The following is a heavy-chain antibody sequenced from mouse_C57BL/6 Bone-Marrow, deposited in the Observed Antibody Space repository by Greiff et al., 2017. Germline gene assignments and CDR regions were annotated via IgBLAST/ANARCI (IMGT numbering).Heavy chain of an antibody. CDR1: GFTFSSYA. D-gene: IGHD1-1*01. J-gene: IGHJ3*01. CDR3: ARVPTSYGSSPFAY. V-gene: IGHV5-4*01. CDR2: ISDGGSYT. Sequence: EVQVVESGGGLVKPGGSLKLSCAASGFTFSSYAMSWVRQTPEKRLEWVATISDGGSYTYYPDNVKGRFTISRDNAKNNLYLQMSHLKSEDTAMYYCARVPTSYGSSPFAYWGQGTLVTVSA.